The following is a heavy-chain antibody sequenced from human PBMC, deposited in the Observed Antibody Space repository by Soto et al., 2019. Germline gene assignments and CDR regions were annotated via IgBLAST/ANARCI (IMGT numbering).Heavy chain of an antibody. CDR3: ATASGDYGGNSGAFDI. CDR2: FDPEDGET. CDR1: GYTLTELS. V-gene: IGHV1-24*01. D-gene: IGHD4-17*01. J-gene: IGHJ3*02. Sequence: ASVKVSCKXSGYTLTELSMHWVRQAPGKGLEWMGGFDPEDGETIYAQKFQGRVTMTEDTSTDTAYMELSSLRSEDTAVYYCATASGDYGGNSGAFDIWGQGTMVTVSS.